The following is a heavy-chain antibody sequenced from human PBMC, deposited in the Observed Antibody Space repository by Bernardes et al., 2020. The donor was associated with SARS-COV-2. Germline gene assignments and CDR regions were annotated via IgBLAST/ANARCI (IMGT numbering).Heavy chain of an antibody. CDR1: GGSVSSGRSF. CDR3: VRDVGECGTSRCPLDP. V-gene: IGHV4-61*01. D-gene: IGHD3-10*01. Sequence: SETLSLTCIVSGGSVSSGRSFWSWIRQPPGKGLEWIGYTYYRGSTNYNPSLRSRVTMSLDTSKNQFSLRLSSVTAADTAVYYCVRDVGECGTSRCPLDPGGQGTLVTGSS. CDR2: TYYRGST. J-gene: IGHJ5*02.